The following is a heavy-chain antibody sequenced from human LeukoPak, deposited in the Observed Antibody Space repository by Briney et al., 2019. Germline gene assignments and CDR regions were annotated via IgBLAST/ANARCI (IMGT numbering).Heavy chain of an antibody. D-gene: IGHD1-26*01. CDR1: GFTFSSYA. V-gene: IGHV5-51*01. Sequence: GGSLRLSCAASGFTFSSYAMSWVRQMPGKGLEWMGIIYPGDSDTRYSPSFQGQVTISADKSISTAYLQWSSLKASDTAMYYCARLFSGSYLIDYWGQGTLVTVSS. J-gene: IGHJ4*02. CDR2: IYPGDSDT. CDR3: ARLFSGSYLIDY.